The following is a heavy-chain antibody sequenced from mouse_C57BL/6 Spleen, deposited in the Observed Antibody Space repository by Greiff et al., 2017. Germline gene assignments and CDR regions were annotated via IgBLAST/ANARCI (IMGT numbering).Heavy chain of an antibody. Sequence: VKLVESGPGLVAPSQSLSITCTVSGFSLTSYGVSWVRQPPGKGLEWLGVIWGDGSTTNHSALISRLSISKDNSKSQVFLKLNRLLTDDTATYYCAKGMTGFDYWGQGTTLTVSS. CDR2: IWGDGST. CDR3: AKGMTGFDY. V-gene: IGHV2-3*01. J-gene: IGHJ2*01. CDR1: GFSLTSYG.